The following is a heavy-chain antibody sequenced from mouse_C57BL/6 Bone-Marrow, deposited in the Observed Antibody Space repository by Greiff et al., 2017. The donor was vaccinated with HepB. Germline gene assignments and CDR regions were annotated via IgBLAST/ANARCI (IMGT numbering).Heavy chain of an antibody. D-gene: IGHD2-5*01. V-gene: IGHV1-26*01. J-gene: IGHJ2*01. CDR1: GYTFTDYY. CDR2: INPNNGGT. CDR3: AHSNFDY. Sequence: VQLQQSGPELVKPGASVKISCKASGYTFTDYYMNWVKQSHGKSLEWIGDINPNNGGTSYNQKFKGKATLTVDKSSSTAYMELRSLTSEDSAVYYCAHSNFDYWGQGTTLTVSS.